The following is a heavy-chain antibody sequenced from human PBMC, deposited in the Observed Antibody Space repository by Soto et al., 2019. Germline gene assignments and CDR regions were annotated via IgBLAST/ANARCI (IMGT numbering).Heavy chain of an antibody. D-gene: IGHD2-8*01. CDR3: ARARMVYADYLYYYYGMDV. CDR2: ISYDGSNK. V-gene: IGHV3-30-3*01. J-gene: IGHJ6*02. CDR1: GFTFSSYA. Sequence: QVQLVESGGGVVQPGRSLRLSCAASGFTFSSYAMHWVRQAPGKGLEWVAVISYDGSNKYYADSVKGRFTISRDNSKNTLYLQMNSLRAEDTAVYYCARARMVYADYLYYYYGMDVWGQGTTVTVSS.